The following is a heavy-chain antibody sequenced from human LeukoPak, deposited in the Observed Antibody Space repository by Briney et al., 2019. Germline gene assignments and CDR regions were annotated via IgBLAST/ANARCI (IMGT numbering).Heavy chain of an antibody. CDR3: AKDLVTTLHWYFDV. CDR1: GFTFSIYA. J-gene: IGHJ2*01. D-gene: IGHD4-17*01. CDR2: INGGGGST. Sequence: GGSLSLSCAASGFTFSIYAMTWVRQTPGKGLEWVSAINGGGGSTYADSVKGRFTISRDNAKSTLYLQMDSLRVEDTAVYYCAKDLVTTLHWYFDVWGRGTLVTVSS. V-gene: IGHV3-23*01.